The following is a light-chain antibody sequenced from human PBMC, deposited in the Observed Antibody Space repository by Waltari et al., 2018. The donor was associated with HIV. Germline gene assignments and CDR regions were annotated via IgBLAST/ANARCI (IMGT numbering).Light chain of an antibody. J-gene: IGLJ2*01. V-gene: IGLV3-9*01. CDR1: NIGRQV. Sequence: SYDLTQPLPVSVARGQTATISCGGDNIGRQVGHCYQQKPGQAPLLVIYRDTHRPSGIPDRFSGSNSGNTATLTISRAQPGDEADFYCQVWDSSTAFFGGGTKLTVL. CDR3: QVWDSSTAF. CDR2: RDT.